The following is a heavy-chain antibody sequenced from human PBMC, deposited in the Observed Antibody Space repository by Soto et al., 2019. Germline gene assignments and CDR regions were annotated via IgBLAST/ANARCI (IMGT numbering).Heavy chain of an antibody. CDR3: AREYNPAMGLSYYGMDV. D-gene: IGHD5-18*01. CDR2: ISYDGSNK. CDR1: GFTVSSYA. V-gene: IGHV3-30-3*01. J-gene: IGHJ6*02. Sequence: QVQLVESEGGVVQPGRSLRLSCAASGFTVSSYAMHWVRQAPGKGLEWVAVISYDGSNKYYADSVKGRFTISRDNSKNTLYLQMNSLRAEDTAVYYCAREYNPAMGLSYYGMDVWGPGTTVTVSS.